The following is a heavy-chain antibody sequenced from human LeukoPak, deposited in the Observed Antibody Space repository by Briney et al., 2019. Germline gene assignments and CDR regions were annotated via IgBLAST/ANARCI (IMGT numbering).Heavy chain of an antibody. CDR1: GVSIITSNSY. D-gene: IGHD3/OR15-3a*01. CDR3: ARQTGSGLFILP. CDR2: IYYTGNT. V-gene: IGHV4-39*01. Sequence: SETLSLTCTVSGVSIITSNSYWGWIRQPPGKGLEWIGSIYYTGNTYYNASLKSQVSISIDTSKNQFSLRLTSVTAADTAVYFCARQTGSGLFILPGGQGTLVTVSS. J-gene: IGHJ4*02.